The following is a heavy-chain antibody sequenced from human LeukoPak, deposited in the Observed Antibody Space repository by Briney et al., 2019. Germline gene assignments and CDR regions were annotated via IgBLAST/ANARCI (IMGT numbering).Heavy chain of an antibody. V-gene: IGHV3-23*01. CDR2: IRAGGDST. D-gene: IGHD5-18*01. J-gene: IGHJ4*02. Sequence: QSGGSLRLSCAASGFTFRSYAMSWVRQAPGSGLEWVSTIRAGGDSTNYADSVKGRFTISRDNSKNTLYLQMNSLRAEDTAVYYYAKVQLWLRAPPDYWGQGTLVTVSS. CDR1: GFTFRSYA. CDR3: AKVQLWLRAPPDY.